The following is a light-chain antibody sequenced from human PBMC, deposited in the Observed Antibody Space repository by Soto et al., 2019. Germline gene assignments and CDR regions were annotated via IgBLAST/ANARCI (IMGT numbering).Light chain of an antibody. V-gene: IGKV1-39*01. J-gene: IGKJ4*01. CDR2: VAS. CDR1: QGISSY. Sequence: DIQLTQSPSFLSASVGDRVTITCRASQGISSYLAWYQLKPGKAPKLLINVASTLQSGVPSRFSGSGSGTDFTLAISSLQPEDFATYYCQQSSSTPQTFGGGTRVEIK. CDR3: QQSSSTPQT.